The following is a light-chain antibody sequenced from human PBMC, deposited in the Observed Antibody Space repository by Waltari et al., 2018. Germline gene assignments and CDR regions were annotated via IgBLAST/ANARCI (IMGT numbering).Light chain of an antibody. CDR2: DTS. CDR1: QSVSNY. CDR3: QQRRSWPLT. J-gene: IGKJ4*01. Sequence: DIVLTQSPAILSLSPGERASLSCRASQSVSNYLVWYQQKPGQAPTLLIYDTSNRATGIPARFSGSGFGTDFTLTISNLEPEDFAIYYCQQRRSWPLTFGGGTKVEIK. V-gene: IGKV3-11*01.